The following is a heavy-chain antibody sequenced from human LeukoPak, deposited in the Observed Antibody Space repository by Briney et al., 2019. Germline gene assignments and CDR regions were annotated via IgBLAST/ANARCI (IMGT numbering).Heavy chain of an antibody. CDR2: IIPILGIA. D-gene: IGHD6-25*01. Sequence: SVKVSCKASGGTFSSYAISWVRQAPGQGLEWMGRIIPILGIANYVQKFQGRVTITADKSTSTAYMELSSLRSEDTAVYYCARDLYSSGFVPNNWFDPWGQGTPVTVSS. CDR3: ARDLYSSGFVPNNWFDP. V-gene: IGHV1-69*04. CDR1: GGTFSSYA. J-gene: IGHJ5*02.